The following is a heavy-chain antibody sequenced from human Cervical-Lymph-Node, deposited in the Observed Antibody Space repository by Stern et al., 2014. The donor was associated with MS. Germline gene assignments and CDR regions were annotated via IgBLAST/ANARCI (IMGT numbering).Heavy chain of an antibody. D-gene: IGHD2-21*01. J-gene: IGHJ4*02. CDR1: GGTFANYT. CDR2: IIPFFGTT. Sequence: QVQLGQSGAEVKKPGSSVKVSCKASGGTFANYTISWVRQAPGLGLEWMGEIIPFFGTTTYAQKFQGRVTITADTTTTTAYMELSSLRSEDTAVYYCARYSGWGQGTLVVVSS. V-gene: IGHV1-69*06. CDR3: ARYSG.